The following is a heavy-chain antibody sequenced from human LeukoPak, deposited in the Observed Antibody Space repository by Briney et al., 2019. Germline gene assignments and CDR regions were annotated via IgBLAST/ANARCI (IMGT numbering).Heavy chain of an antibody. J-gene: IGHJ4*02. Sequence: GGSLRLSCAASGFTFSSYGMSWVRQAPGKGLEWVSVISDSGGSTYYADSVKGRLTLSRDNSKNTLYLQMNSLRAEDTAVYYCAKPTRTGPAKAFDYWGQGTLVTVSS. CDR3: AKPTRTGPAKAFDY. D-gene: IGHD3/OR15-3a*01. CDR1: GFTFSSYG. CDR2: ISDSGGST. V-gene: IGHV3-23*01.